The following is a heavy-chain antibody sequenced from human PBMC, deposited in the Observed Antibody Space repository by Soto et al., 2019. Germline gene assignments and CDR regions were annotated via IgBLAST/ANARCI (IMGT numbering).Heavy chain of an antibody. CDR1: GGSFTSNNW. CDR2: IYRTGST. V-gene: IGHV4-4*02. Sequence: SATLSLTCTVSGGSFTSNNWWTWVRQPPGQGLEWIGEIYRTGSTNYNPPLKSRVTISLDKSENQFSLKVTSLTAADTAVYYCASRDPGTSVDYWGQGTWVTVS. CDR3: ASRDPGTSVDY. J-gene: IGHJ4*02. D-gene: IGHD1-7*01.